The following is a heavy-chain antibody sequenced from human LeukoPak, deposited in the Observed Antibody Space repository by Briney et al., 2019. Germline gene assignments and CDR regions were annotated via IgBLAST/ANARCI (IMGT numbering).Heavy chain of an antibody. CDR3: ASHSGSGYSDY. V-gene: IGHV4-59*02. D-gene: IGHD2-15*01. CDR2: IYHSGNT. Sequence: SETLSLTCTVSGVSVRTYYWSWIRQSPDKGLEWLGYIYHSGNTKYTPNPSLKSRVTMSEDTAKNQISLRLSSVTAADTAVYYCASHSGSGYSDYWGQGTLVAVSS. CDR1: GVSVRTYY. J-gene: IGHJ4*02.